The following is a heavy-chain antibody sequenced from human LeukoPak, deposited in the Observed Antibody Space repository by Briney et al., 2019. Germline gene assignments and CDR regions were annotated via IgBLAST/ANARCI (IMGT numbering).Heavy chain of an antibody. V-gene: IGHV1-2*02. CDR1: GYTLTGYY. CDR2: MDPNSGGT. Sequence: ASVKVSCKASGYTLTGYYMHWVRQAPGQGLEWMGWMDPNSGGTKYAQKFQGRVTMTRDTSISTAYMELSRLRSDDTAMYYCARDKLGLGELSLYDQWGQGTLVTVFS. J-gene: IGHJ5*02. D-gene: IGHD3-16*02. CDR3: ARDKLGLGELSLYDQ.